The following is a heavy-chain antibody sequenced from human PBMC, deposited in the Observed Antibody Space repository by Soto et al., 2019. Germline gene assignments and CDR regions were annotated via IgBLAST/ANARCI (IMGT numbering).Heavy chain of an antibody. CDR1: GFTFSTYG. V-gene: IGHV3-23*01. Sequence: DVQLLESGGGLVQWGGSLRLSCVTSGFTFSTYGMTWVRQAPGKGLEWVSYGGSGGSRYYAESVKGRFTISRHNSKNTLSLEMNSLRAEYTATYYCVKFRGRAYPYYYMDVWCKGTTVTVSS. CDR3: VKFRGRAYPYYYMDV. D-gene: IGHD3-10*01. J-gene: IGHJ6*03. CDR2: YGGSGGSR.